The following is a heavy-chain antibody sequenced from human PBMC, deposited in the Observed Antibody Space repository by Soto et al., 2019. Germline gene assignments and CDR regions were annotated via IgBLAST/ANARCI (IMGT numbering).Heavy chain of an antibody. V-gene: IGHV3-30-3*01. D-gene: IGHD3-22*01. J-gene: IGHJ1*01. CDR3: ARRLFAGSGYGVPSQH. CDR2: ISYDGSNK. Sequence: QVQLVESGGGVVQPGRSLRLSCAASGFTFSSYAMHWVRQAPGKGLEWVAVISYDGSNKYYADSVKGRFTISRDNSKNTLYLQMNSLRAEDTAVYYCARRLFAGSGYGVPSQHWGQGTLVTVSS. CDR1: GFTFSSYA.